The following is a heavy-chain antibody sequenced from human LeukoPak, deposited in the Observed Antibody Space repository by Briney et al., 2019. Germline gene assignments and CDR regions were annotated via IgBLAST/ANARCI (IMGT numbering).Heavy chain of an antibody. CDR3: AKDGVGVWGRDYFDY. CDR2: ISGSGGST. CDR1: GFTFSSYS. J-gene: IGHJ4*02. V-gene: IGHV3-23*01. Sequence: GGSPRLSCAASGFTFSSYSMSWVRQAPGKGLESVSAISGSGGSTYYADSVKGRFTISRDNSKNTLYLQMNSLSAEDTAVYYCAKDGVGVWGRDYFDYWGQGTLVTVSS. D-gene: IGHD3-16*01.